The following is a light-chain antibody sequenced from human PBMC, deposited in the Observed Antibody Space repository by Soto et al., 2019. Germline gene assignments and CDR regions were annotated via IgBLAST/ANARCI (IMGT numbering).Light chain of an antibody. CDR1: QSVSSY. J-gene: IGKJ3*01. Sequence: EIVMTQSPGTLSGSPGERVTLSCRASQSVSSYLAWYQQKRGQPPRLLIYGASTRASGIPDRFSGSGSGTDFNLTISRLEPEDFAVYYCQLYGGSPIFSFGPGTKVDIK. CDR3: QLYGGSPIFS. V-gene: IGKV3-20*01. CDR2: GAS.